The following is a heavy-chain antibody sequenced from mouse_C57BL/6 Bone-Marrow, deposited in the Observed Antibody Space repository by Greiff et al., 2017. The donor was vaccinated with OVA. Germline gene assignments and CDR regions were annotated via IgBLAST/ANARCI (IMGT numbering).Heavy chain of an antibody. Sequence: EVQVVESGAELVRPGASVKLSCTASGFNIKDDYMHWVKQRPEQGLEWIGWIDPENGDTEYASKFQGKATITADTSSNTAYLQLSSLTSEDTAVYYCTTFITTVVDWYFDVWGTGTTVTVSS. D-gene: IGHD1-1*01. V-gene: IGHV14-4*01. CDR1: GFNIKDDY. J-gene: IGHJ1*03. CDR3: TTFITTVVDWYFDV. CDR2: IDPENGDT.